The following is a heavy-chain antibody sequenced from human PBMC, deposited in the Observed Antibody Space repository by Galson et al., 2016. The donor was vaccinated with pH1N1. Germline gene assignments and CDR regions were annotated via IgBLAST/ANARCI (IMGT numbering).Heavy chain of an antibody. V-gene: IGHV4-34*01. J-gene: IGHJ4*02. CDR1: GGSLSGYS. D-gene: IGHD6-13*01. CDR3: ARGVAAAGSYYFDY. Sequence: ETLSLTCGVLGGSLSGYSWIWIRQPTGKGLEWIGEIHHSESTYYNPSLKSRVTISVDTSKNQFSLKLTSVTAADTAVYYCARGVAAAGSYYFDYWGQGTLVTVSS. CDR2: IHHSEST.